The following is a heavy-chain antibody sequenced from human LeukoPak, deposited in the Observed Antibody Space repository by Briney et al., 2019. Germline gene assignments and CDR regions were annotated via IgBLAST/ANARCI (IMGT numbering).Heavy chain of an antibody. J-gene: IGHJ6*02. D-gene: IGHD3-9*01. V-gene: IGHV4-59*01. Sequence: PSETLSLTCTVSGGSISSYYWSWIRQPPGKGLEWIGYIYYSGSTNYNPSLKSRVTISVDTSKNQFSLKLSSVTAADTAVYYCARDRGYDILTGSYYGMDVWGQGTTVTVSS. CDR3: ARDRGYDILTGSYYGMDV. CDR1: GGSISSYY. CDR2: IYYSGST.